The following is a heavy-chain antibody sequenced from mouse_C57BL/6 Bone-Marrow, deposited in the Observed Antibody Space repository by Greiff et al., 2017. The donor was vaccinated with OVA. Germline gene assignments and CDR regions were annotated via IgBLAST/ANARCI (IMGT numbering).Heavy chain of an antibody. CDR2: IDPSDSYT. CDR3: AREGDGYYDDY. Sequence: QVQLKQPGAELVKPGASVKLSCKASGYTFTSYWMQWVKQRPGQGLEWIGEIDPSDSYTNYNQKFKGKATLTVDTSSSTAYMQLSSLTSEDSAVDYCAREGDGYYDDYWGQGTTLTVSS. D-gene: IGHD2-3*01. V-gene: IGHV1-50*01. CDR1: GYTFTSYW. J-gene: IGHJ2*01.